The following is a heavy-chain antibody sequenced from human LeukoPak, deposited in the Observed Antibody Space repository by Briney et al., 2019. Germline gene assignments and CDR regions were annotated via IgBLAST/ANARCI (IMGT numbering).Heavy chain of an antibody. D-gene: IGHD3-22*01. CDR1: GFTFNGHA. Sequence: SGGSLRLSCVGSGFTFNGHAISWVRQAPGKGPEWVSGITADGTQTYYADSVKGRFTIFRDNSRNTLYPQLNSLRAEDTAAYYCVYYDSSGYYYGRLRYWGQGTLVTVSS. CDR3: VYYDSSGYYYGRLRY. V-gene: IGHV3-23*01. J-gene: IGHJ4*02. CDR2: ITADGTQT.